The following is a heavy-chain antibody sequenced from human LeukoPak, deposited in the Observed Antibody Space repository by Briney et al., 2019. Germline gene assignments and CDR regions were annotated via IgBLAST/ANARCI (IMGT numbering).Heavy chain of an antibody. J-gene: IGHJ3*02. CDR1: GYTFTDYY. D-gene: IGHD3-22*01. CDR3: ATDSVVVMPRNAFDI. V-gene: IGHV1-69-2*01. CDR2: VDPEDGET. Sequence: ASVKISCKASGYTFTDYYMHWVQQAPGKGLEWMGRVDPEDGETIYAEKFQGRVTMTEDTSTDTAYMELSSLRSEDTAVYYCATDSVVVMPRNAFDIWGQGTMVTVSS.